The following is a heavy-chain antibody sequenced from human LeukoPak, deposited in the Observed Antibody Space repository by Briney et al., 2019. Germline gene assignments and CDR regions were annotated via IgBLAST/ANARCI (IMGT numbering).Heavy chain of an antibody. Sequence: GGSLRLSCATYRFTFSSYSMNWVRQAPGKGLEWVSAISGGGGTTYYADSVKGRFTISRDNSKNTLFLQMNSLRAEDTAVYYCAKDREGLSSGYDLEYFDYWGQGTLVTVSS. CDR3: AKDREGLSSGYDLEYFDY. D-gene: IGHD5-12*01. CDR2: ISGGGGTT. V-gene: IGHV3-23*01. J-gene: IGHJ4*02. CDR1: RFTFSSYS.